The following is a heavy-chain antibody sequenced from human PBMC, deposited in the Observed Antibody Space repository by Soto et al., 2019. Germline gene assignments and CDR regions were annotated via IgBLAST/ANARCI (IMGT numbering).Heavy chain of an antibody. D-gene: IGHD6-13*01. CDR1: GFTFSSYS. CDR3: AREGIAAALDY. CDR2: ISSSSSYI. V-gene: IGHV3-21*01. J-gene: IGHJ4*02. Sequence: EVQLVESGGGLVKPGGSLRLSCAASGFTFSSYSMNWVRQAPGQGLEWVSSISSSSSYIYYADSVKGRFTISRDNAKNSLYLQVNSLRAEYTAVYYCAREGIAAALDYWGQGTLVTVSS.